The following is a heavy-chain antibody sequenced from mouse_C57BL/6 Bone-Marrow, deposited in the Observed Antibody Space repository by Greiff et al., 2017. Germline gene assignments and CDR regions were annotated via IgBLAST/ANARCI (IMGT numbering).Heavy chain of an antibody. CDR2: IHPNSGST. CDR3: ARSKGNDGYSY. D-gene: IGHD2-3*01. V-gene: IGHV1-64*01. Sequence: QVQLKQPGAELVKPGASVKLSCKASGYTFTSYWMHWVKQRPGQGLEWIGMIHPNSGSTNYNEKFKSKATLTVDKSSSTAYMQLSSLTSEDSAVYYCARSKGNDGYSYWGQGTLVTVSA. J-gene: IGHJ3*01. CDR1: GYTFTSYW.